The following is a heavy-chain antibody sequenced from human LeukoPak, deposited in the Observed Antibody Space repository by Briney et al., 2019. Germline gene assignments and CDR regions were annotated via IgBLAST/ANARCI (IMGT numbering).Heavy chain of an antibody. V-gene: IGHV1-2*02. CDR3: ARNSDYIWGSYRKGYWFDP. J-gene: IGHJ5*02. CDR1: GYTFTAYY. CDR2: INPNSGGK. D-gene: IGHD3-16*02. Sequence: ASVKVSCKASGYTFTAYYMDWGRQAPGQGLEWMGWINPNSGGKNYAQKFQGRVTMTRDTSISTAYMELNRLRSDVTAVYYCARNSDYIWGSYRKGYWFDPWGQGTLVTVSS.